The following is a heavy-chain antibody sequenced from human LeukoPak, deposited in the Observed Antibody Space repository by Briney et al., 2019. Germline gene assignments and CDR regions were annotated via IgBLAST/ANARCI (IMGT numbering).Heavy chain of an antibody. D-gene: IGHD5-12*01. J-gene: IGHJ4*02. CDR1: GGSIGSSSYY. CDR2: IYYSGST. Sequence: SETLSLTCTVSGGSIGSSSYYWGWIRQPPGKGLEWIGSIYYSGSTYYNPSLKSRVTISVDTSKNQFSLKLSSVTAADTAVYYCVRVMGDGGHDLLDNWGQGTLVTVSS. V-gene: IGHV4-39*07. CDR3: VRVMGDGGHDLLDN.